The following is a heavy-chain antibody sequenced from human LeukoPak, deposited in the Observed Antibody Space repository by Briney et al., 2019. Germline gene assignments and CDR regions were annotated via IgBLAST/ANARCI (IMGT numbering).Heavy chain of an antibody. J-gene: IGHJ6*03. CDR3: ARGGYYYYYMDV. Sequence: GGSLRLSCAASGFTFSTYAMSWVRQAPGKGLEWVSAISSSGSTIYYADSVKGRFTISRDNAKNSLYLQMNSLRAEDTAVYYCARGGYYYYYMDVWGKGTTVTISS. V-gene: IGHV3-48*03. CDR2: ISSSGSTI. CDR1: GFTFSTYA.